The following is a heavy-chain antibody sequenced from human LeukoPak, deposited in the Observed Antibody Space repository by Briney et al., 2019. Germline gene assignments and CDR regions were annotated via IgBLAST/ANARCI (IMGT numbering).Heavy chain of an antibody. CDR3: ARGRLYYYGSGNRSGGYWFDP. V-gene: IGHV4-34*01. CDR2: INHSGST. J-gene: IGHJ5*02. Sequence: SETLSLTCAVYGGSFSGYYWSWIRQPPGKGLEWIGEINHSGSTNYNPSLKSRVTISVDTSKNQFSLKLSSVTAADTAVYYCARGRLYYYGSGNRSGGYWFDPWGQGTLVTVSS. D-gene: IGHD3-10*01. CDR1: GGSFSGYY.